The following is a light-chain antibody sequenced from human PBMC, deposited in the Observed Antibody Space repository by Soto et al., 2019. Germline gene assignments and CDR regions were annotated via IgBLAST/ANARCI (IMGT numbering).Light chain of an antibody. CDR2: GAS. J-gene: IGKJ5*01. CDR1: QSVSSSY. V-gene: IGKV3-20*01. Sequence: EIVLTQSPGTLSLSPGERAALSCRASQSVSSSYLAWYQQKIGQAPRLLIYGASSRGTGIPDRFSGSGSGTDVTLTISRLQPEDFAVYFCQQFGSSPITFGQGTRLEIK. CDR3: QQFGSSPIT.